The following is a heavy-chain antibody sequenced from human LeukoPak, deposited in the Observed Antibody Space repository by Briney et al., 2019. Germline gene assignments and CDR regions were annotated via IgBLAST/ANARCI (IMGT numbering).Heavy chain of an antibody. CDR2: IIPIFGTA. J-gene: IGHJ4*02. CDR1: GYTLTELS. Sequence: ASVKVSCKVSGYTLTELSMHWVRQAPGQGLEWMGGIIPIFGTANYAQKFQGRVTITTDESTSTAYMELSSLRSEDTAVYYCARDHLERRLRFLEWLLSDWGQGTLVTVSS. V-gene: IGHV1-69*05. CDR3: ARDHLERRLRFLEWLLSD. D-gene: IGHD3-3*01.